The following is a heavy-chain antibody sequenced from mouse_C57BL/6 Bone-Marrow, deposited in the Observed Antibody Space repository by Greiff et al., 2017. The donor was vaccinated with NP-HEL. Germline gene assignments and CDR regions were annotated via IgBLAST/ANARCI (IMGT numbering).Heavy chain of an antibody. CDR2: INPGSGGT. D-gene: IGHD2-4*01. Sequence: QVQLQQSGAELVRPGTSVQVSCKASGYAFTNYLIEWVKQRPGQGLEWIGVINPGSGGTNYNEKLKGKATLTADKSSSTAYMQLSSLTSEDSAVYFCARGGIYYDYAWFAYWGQGTLVTVSA. J-gene: IGHJ3*01. CDR3: ARGGIYYDYAWFAY. V-gene: IGHV1-54*01. CDR1: GYAFTNYL.